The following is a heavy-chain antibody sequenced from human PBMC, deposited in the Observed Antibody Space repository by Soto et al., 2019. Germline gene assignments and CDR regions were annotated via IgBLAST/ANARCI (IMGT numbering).Heavy chain of an antibody. D-gene: IGHD6-13*01. CDR3: ARDVRTTPIAEPGSSYYFDY. V-gene: IGHV1-46*01. J-gene: IGHJ4*02. Sequence: ASVKVSCPASGYPFIRHYMNWVRQAPGQGPEWMGIINPRGGSTSYAQKFQGRVTMTRDTSTSTVYMELSSLRSEDTAMYYCARDVRTTPIAEPGSSYYFDYWGQGTLVTVSS. CDR1: GYPFIRHY. CDR2: INPRGGST.